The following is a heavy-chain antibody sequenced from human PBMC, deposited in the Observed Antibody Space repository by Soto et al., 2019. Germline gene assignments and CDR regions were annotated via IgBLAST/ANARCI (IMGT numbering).Heavy chain of an antibody. CDR2: IYYSGST. D-gene: IGHD2-15*01. CDR1: GGSISSGDYY. V-gene: IGHV4-30-4*01. Sequence: SETLSLTCTVSGGSISSGDYYWSWIRQPPGKGLEWIGYIYYSGSTYYNPSLKSRVTISVDTSKNQFSLKLSSVTAADTAVYYCARGARDIVVVVAATRGYGVNWNDRGYYYMGVWGKGTTVTVSS. J-gene: IGHJ6*03. CDR3: ARGARDIVVVVAATRGYGVNWNDRGYYYMGV.